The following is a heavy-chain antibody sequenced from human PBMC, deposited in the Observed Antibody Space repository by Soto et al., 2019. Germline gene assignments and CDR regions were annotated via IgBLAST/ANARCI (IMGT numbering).Heavy chain of an antibody. D-gene: IGHD3-10*01. CDR2: IWYDGSNK. V-gene: IGHV3-33*03. J-gene: IGHJ4*02. CDR1: GFTFSSYG. Sequence: GGSLRLSCAASGFTFSSYGMHWVRQAPGKGLEWVAVIWYDGSNKYYADSVKGRFTISRDNAKNSLYLQMTNMDPVDTATYYCAHATWFGDPFDYWGQGTLVTVSS. CDR3: AHATWFGDPFDY.